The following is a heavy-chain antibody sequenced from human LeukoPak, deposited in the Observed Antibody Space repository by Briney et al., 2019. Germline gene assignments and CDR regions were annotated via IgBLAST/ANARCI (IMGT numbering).Heavy chain of an antibody. CDR2: IYPGDSDT. CDR3: ASLLAYCGGDCSDDAFDI. CDR1: GYSFTSYW. V-gene: IGHV5-51*01. J-gene: IGHJ3*02. Sequence: GESLKISCKGSGYSFTSYWIGWVRQMPGKGLEWTGIIYPGDSDTRYSPSFQGQVTISADKSISTAYLQWSSLKASDTAMYYCASLLAYCGGDCSDDAFDIWGQGTMVTVSS. D-gene: IGHD2-21*01.